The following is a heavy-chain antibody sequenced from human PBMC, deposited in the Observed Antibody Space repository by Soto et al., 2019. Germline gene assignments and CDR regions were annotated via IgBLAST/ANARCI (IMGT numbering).Heavy chain of an antibody. CDR2: INPNSGGT. CDR3: ARDMGGVVVVPALTSDAFDI. CDR1: GYTFTGYY. Sequence: GSVKVSCKASGYTFTGYYMHWVRQAPGQGLEWMGWINPNSGGTNYAQKFQGRVTMTRDTSISTAYMELSRLRSDDTAVYYCARDMGGVVVVPALTSDAFDIWGQGTMVTVSS. D-gene: IGHD2-2*01. V-gene: IGHV1-2*02. J-gene: IGHJ3*02.